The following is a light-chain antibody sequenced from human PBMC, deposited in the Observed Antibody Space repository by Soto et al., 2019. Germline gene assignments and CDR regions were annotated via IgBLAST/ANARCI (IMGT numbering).Light chain of an antibody. V-gene: IGKV1-9*01. CDR2: DAS. CDR1: QGIGSY. CDR3: QHFYSYPQG. J-gene: IGKJ2*01. Sequence: DIQLTQSPSFLSASEGDRVTITCRASQGIGSYLAWYQQKPGKAPKLLIYDASTLQSGVPSRFSGSGSGTVFTLTISSLHPEDLATYYCQHFYSYPQGLGQGTKLEI.